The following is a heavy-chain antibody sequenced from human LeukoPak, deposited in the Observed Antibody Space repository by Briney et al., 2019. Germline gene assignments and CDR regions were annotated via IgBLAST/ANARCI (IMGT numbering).Heavy chain of an antibody. CDR1: GYAITRGYH. CDR2: VYHSGST. Sequence: SETLSLTCNVTGYAITRGYHWGWIRQPPGKGLEWIGSVYHSGSTYYNPSLKSRVTISVDTSNNQFSLRLSSVTAAATAFYYCARDKTTRDFDYWGQGTLVTVSS. D-gene: IGHD1-1*01. CDR3: ARDKTTRDFDY. J-gene: IGHJ4*02. V-gene: IGHV4-38-2*02.